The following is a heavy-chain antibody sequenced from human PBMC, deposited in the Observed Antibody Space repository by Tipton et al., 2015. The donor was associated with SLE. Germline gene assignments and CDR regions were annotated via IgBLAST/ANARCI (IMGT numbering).Heavy chain of an antibody. J-gene: IGHJ3*02. CDR3: ARDHGDYEAFDI. D-gene: IGHD4-17*01. CDR2: IYHSGST. CDR1: GHSISSGYY. V-gene: IGHV4-38-2*02. Sequence: GLVKPSETLSLICNVSGHSISSGYYWGWIRQPPGKGLEWIGSIYHSGSTHYNPSLESRVTISVNTSKNLFSLKLSSVTAAETAVYYCARDHGDYEAFDIWGQGTMVTVSS.